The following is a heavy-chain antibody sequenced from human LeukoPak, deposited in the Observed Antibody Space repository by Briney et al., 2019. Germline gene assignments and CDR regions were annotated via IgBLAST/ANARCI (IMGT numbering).Heavy chain of an antibody. CDR1: GVSTGSQNFY. CDR3: ARLRDYGNLFFYFYVDV. J-gene: IGHJ6*03. Sequence: SETLSLTCSVSGVSTGSQNFYWAWIRQPPGKGLEWIGNIYHTGSAYYSAALKSRVTISIDTSKDNFSLRLTSLTAADTAVYYCARLRDYGNLFFYFYVDVWGKGATVTVSS. V-gene: IGHV4-39*02. CDR2: IYHTGSA. D-gene: IGHD4-17*01.